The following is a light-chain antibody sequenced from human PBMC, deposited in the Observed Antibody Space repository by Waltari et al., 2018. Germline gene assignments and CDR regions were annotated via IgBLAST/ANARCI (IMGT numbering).Light chain of an antibody. J-gene: IGLJ2*01. V-gene: IGLV2-14*03. CDR3: SSSASNTVL. CDR2: DVS. Sequence: QAALTQPASVSGSPGQSITISCTGSSTDVGGYNFVSWYQQHPGKAPKLILYDVSHRPSCVVNRFSGSKSANSASLTISGLQADDEADYYCSSSASNTVLFGGGTKLTVL. CDR1: STDVGGYNF.